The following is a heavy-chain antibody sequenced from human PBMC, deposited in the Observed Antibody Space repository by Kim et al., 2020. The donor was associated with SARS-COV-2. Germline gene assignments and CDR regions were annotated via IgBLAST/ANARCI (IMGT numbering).Heavy chain of an antibody. CDR2: IWYDGSNK. CDR3: AREHSRDYYYGMDV. J-gene: IGHJ6*02. D-gene: IGHD2-21*01. Sequence: GGSLRLSCAASGFTFSSYGMHWVRQAPGKGLEWVAVIWYDGSNKYYADSVKGRFTISRDNSKNTLYLQMNSLRAEDTAVYYCAREHSRDYYYGMDVWGQGTTVTVSS. V-gene: IGHV3-33*01. CDR1: GFTFSSYG.